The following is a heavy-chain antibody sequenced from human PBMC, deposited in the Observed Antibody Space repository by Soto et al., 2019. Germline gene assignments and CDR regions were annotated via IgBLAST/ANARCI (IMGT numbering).Heavy chain of an antibody. CDR2: TYYRSKWYN. D-gene: IGHD1-1*01. CDR3: ARDRSYNWNDPGLINWFDP. V-gene: IGHV6-1*01. Sequence: KQSPTLSLPCAISGDRVSSNSAAWNWLRQSPSRGLEWLGRTYYRSKWYNDYAVSVKSRITINPDTSKNQFSLQLNSVTPEDTAVYYCARDRSYNWNDPGLINWFDPWGQGTLVTVSS. J-gene: IGHJ5*02. CDR1: GDRVSSNSAA.